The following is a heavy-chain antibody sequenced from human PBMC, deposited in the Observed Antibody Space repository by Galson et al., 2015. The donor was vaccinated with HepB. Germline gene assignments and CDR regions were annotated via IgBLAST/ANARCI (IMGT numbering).Heavy chain of an antibody. CDR3: AKGGRGSGSYYYIWNDAFDI. V-gene: IGHV3-30*18. J-gene: IGHJ3*02. CDR2: ISYDGSNK. D-gene: IGHD3-10*01. CDR1: GFTFSSYG. Sequence: SLRLSCAASGFTFSSYGMHWVRQAPGKGLEWVAVISYDGSNKYCADSVKGRFTISRDNSKNTLYLQMNSLRAEDTAVYYCAKGGRGSGSYYYIWNDAFDIWGQGTMVTVSS.